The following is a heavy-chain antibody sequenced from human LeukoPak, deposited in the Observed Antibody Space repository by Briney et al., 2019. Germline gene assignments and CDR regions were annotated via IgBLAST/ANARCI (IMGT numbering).Heavy chain of an antibody. J-gene: IGHJ3*02. CDR3: ARREGAFDI. V-gene: IGHV5-51*01. Sequence: GESLKISCKGSGYSFTTYWIGWVRQMPGKGLEWRGITYPGDSDTRYSPSFQGQVTISADRSISTAYLQWGSLKASDTAMYYCARREGAFDIWGQGTMVTVSS. CDR2: TYPGDSDT. CDR1: GYSFTTYW.